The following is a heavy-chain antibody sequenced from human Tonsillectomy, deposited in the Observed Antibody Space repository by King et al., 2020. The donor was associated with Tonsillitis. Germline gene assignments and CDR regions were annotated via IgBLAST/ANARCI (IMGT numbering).Heavy chain of an antibody. J-gene: IGHJ4*02. Sequence: LQLQESGPGLVKPSQTLSLTCSVSGVSISRGGYYWSWIRQHPGKGLEWIGYIYYSGGTYYNPSLKSRVTMSVDTSKNQFSLSLTSVTAADTAVYFCASYHCSGTTCYWGYWGQGTLVTVSS. V-gene: IGHV4-31*03. D-gene: IGHD2-2*01. CDR3: ASYHCSGTTCYWGY. CDR1: GVSISRGGYY. CDR2: IYYSGGT.